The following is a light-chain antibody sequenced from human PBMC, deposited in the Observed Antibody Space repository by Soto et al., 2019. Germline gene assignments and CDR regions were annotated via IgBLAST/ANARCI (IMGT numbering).Light chain of an antibody. Sequence: QSVLTQPPSASGTPGQSVTISCSGSSSNIGSNYVYWYQQLPGTAPKLPIYRNNQRPSVVPDRFSGSKSGTSASLAISGLRSEDEADYYCAAWDDSLSGLYVFGTGTKLTVL. CDR2: RNN. CDR3: AAWDDSLSGLYV. CDR1: SSNIGSNY. J-gene: IGLJ1*01. V-gene: IGLV1-47*01.